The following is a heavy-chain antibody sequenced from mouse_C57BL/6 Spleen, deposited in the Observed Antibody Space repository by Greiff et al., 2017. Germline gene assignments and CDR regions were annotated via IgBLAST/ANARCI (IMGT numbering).Heavy chain of an antibody. Sequence: EVQRVESGGGLVKPGASLKLSCAASGFTFSSYAMSWVRQTPEKRLEWVATISDGGSYTYYTDNVKGRYTISRDNAKNNRYLQMSQLKSEDTAMYYCAREGGRYFDVWGTGTTVTVSS. D-gene: IGHD3-3*01. CDR3: AREGGRYFDV. CDR1: GFTFSSYA. J-gene: IGHJ1*03. V-gene: IGHV5-4*01. CDR2: ISDGGSYT.